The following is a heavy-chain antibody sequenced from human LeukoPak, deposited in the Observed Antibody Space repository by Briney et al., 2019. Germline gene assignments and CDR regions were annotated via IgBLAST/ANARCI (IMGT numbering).Heavy chain of an antibody. CDR1: GFTFSTYA. CDR2: ISGSGSST. Sequence: GGSLRLSCAAPGFTFSTYAMSWVRQAPGKGLEWVSAISGSGSSTYYADSVKGRFTISRDNSKNTLYLQVNSLRAEDTAVYYCAKRLGISTGYYYMDVWGKGTTVTVSS. V-gene: IGHV3-23*01. D-gene: IGHD3-9*01. CDR3: AKRLGISTGYYYMDV. J-gene: IGHJ6*03.